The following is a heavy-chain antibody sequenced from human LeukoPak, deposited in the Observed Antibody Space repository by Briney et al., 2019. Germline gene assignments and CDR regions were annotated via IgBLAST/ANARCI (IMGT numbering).Heavy chain of an antibody. Sequence: SETLSLTCAVYGGSFSGYYWSWIRQPPGKGLEGIGEINHSGSTNYNPSLKSRVTISVDTSKNQFSLKLSSVTAADTAVYYCARGPYDYVWGSYRYYFDYWGQGTLVTVSS. CDR3: ARGPYDYVWGSYRYYFDY. CDR2: INHSGST. D-gene: IGHD3-16*02. V-gene: IGHV4-34*01. J-gene: IGHJ4*02. CDR1: GGSFSGYY.